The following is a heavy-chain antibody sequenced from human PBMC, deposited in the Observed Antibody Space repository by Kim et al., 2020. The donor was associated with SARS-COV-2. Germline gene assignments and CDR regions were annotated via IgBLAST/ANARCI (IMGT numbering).Heavy chain of an antibody. CDR1: GFTLSHYY. D-gene: IGHD3-16*01. CDR2: ISSSSSHT. J-gene: IGHJ4*02. CDR3: VRESHRSVYVMDE. V-gene: IGHV3-11*05. Sequence: GGSLRLSCATSGFTLSHYYMSWIRQAPGKGLEWVSHISSSSSHTNYADSVKGRFTISRDNAKNSLYLQMNSLRAEDTAVYYCVRESHRSVYVMDEWGQGT.